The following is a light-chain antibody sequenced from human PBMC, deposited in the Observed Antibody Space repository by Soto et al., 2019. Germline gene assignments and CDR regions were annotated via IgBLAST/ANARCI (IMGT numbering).Light chain of an antibody. V-gene: IGKV3-15*01. CDR1: QGVSSSY. CDR3: QQYNNWPCT. Sequence: EIVLTQSPGTLSLSPGERATLSCRASQGVSSSYLAWYQQKPGQAPRLLIYGASTRATGIPARFSGSRSGTEFTLTISSLQSEDFAVYYCQQYNNWPCTFGQGTKVAIK. J-gene: IGKJ1*01. CDR2: GAS.